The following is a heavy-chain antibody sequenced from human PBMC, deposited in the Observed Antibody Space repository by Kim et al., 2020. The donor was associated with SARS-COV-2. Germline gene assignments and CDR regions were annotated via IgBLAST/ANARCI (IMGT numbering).Heavy chain of an antibody. CDR3: ARDEGKNPPNVFQH. CDR2: FSGSGART. J-gene: IGHJ1*01. D-gene: IGHD2-8*01. V-gene: IGHV3-23*01. Sequence: GGSLRLSCTASGFTFSNYAMSWVRQAPGKGLEWVSSFSGSGARTYYTDSVKGRFTISRDNSRNTLYLQMNSLRAEDTAVYYCARDEGKNPPNVFQHWGQGTLVTVSS. CDR1: GFTFSNYA.